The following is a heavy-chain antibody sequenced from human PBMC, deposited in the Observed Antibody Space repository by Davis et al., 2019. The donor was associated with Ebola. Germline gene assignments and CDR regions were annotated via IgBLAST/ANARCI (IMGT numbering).Heavy chain of an antibody. Sequence: GGSLRLSCAASGFTVSSNYMSWVRQAPGKGLEWVSAISGSGGSTYYADSVKGRFTISRDNSKNTLYLQMNSLRAEDTAVYYCAKGGYSSGWYGASFDYWGQGTLVTVSS. D-gene: IGHD6-19*01. CDR3: AKGGYSSGWYGASFDY. V-gene: IGHV3-23*01. J-gene: IGHJ4*02. CDR1: GFTVSSNY. CDR2: ISGSGGST.